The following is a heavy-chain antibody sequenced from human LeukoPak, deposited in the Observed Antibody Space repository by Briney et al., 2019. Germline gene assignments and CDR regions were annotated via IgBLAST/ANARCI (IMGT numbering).Heavy chain of an antibody. Sequence: SETLSLTCTVSGGSISSYYWSWIRQPAGKGLEWIGRIYTSGRTNYNPSLKSRLTMSVDTSKNQFSLKQSSVTAADTAVYYCARDPYNSSYLFDYWSQGTLVTVSS. V-gene: IGHV4-4*07. J-gene: IGHJ4*02. CDR1: GGSISSYY. CDR2: IYTSGRT. CDR3: ARDPYNSSYLFDY. D-gene: IGHD3-22*01.